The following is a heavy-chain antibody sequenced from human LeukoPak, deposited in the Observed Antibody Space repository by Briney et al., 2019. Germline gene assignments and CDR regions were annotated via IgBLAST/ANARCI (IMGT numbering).Heavy chain of an antibody. CDR3: ARGGSGWFHNYDY. CDR1: GYSFTTYW. D-gene: IGHD6-19*01. V-gene: IGHV5-51*01. Sequence: GESLKISCKGSGYSFTTYWIVWVRQMPGKGLEWMGIIYPGDSDTRYSPSFQGQVTISVDKSISTAFLQWSSLKASDTALYYCARGGSGWFHNYDYWGQGTLVTASS. CDR2: IYPGDSDT. J-gene: IGHJ4*02.